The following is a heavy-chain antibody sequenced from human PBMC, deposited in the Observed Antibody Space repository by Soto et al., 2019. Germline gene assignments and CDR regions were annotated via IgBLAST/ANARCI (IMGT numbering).Heavy chain of an antibody. J-gene: IGHJ5*02. CDR2: IIPIFGTA. V-gene: IGHV1-69*13. D-gene: IGHD3-9*01. CDR1: GGTFSSYA. Sequence: SVKVSCKASGGTFSSYAISWVRQAPGQGLEWMGGIIPIFGTANYAQKFQGRVTITADESTSTAYMELSSLRSEDTAVYYCAARYYDILTDYYNPCWFDPWGQGTLVTVSS. CDR3: AARYYDILTDYYNPCWFDP.